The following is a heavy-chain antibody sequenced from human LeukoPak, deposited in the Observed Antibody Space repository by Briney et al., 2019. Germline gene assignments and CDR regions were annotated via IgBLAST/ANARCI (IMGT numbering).Heavy chain of an antibody. D-gene: IGHD3-22*01. J-gene: IGHJ4*02. CDR3: AREHRPHVREAVSYDSCGY. CDR1: GGSFSGYY. Sequence: PSETLSLTCADYGGSFSGYYWSRIRQPPGKGLEWIGEINHSGSTNYNPSLKSRVTISVDASKSQFSLKLSSVTAADTAVYYCAREHRPHVREAVSYDSCGYWGQGTLVTVSS. V-gene: IGHV4-34*01. CDR2: INHSGST.